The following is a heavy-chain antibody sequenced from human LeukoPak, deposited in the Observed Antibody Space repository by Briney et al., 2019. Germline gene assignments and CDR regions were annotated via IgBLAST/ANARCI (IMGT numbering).Heavy chain of an antibody. CDR2: INPNSGGT. J-gene: IGHJ4*02. V-gene: IGHV1-2*02. D-gene: IGHD2-2*01. CDR1: GYTSTGYY. Sequence: ASVKVSCKASGYTSTGYYMHWVRHAPGQGLEWMGWINPNSGGTNYAQNFQGRVTMTRDTYIGTAYMVLSRLRSDDTAVYYCARERRPSDCSSTSCYEYFDYWGQGTLVTVSS. CDR3: ARERRPSDCSSTSCYEYFDY.